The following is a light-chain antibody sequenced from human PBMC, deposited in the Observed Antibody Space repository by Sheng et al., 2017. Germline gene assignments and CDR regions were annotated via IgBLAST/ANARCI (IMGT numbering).Light chain of an antibody. CDR1: TIGSFA. Sequence: QSALTQEASVSGTVGQKVTLSCTGNTIGSFAVGWSQQISHGAPKTVMFGNSPPSGIPDRFSDSKSGTTASLTISGLQPEDEGVYYCSTWDNSLRVWVFGGGTKLTVL. J-gene: IGLJ3*02. CDR3: STWDNSLRVWV. CDR2: GNS. V-gene: IGLV1-44*01.